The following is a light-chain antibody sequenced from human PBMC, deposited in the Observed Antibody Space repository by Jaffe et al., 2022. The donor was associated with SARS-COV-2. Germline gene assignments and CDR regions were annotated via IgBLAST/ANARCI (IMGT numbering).Light chain of an antibody. J-gene: IGKJ2*01. CDR2: LGY. V-gene: IGKV2-28*01. CDR1: QSLLHSNGYDY. CDR3: MQALQTPYT. Sequence: DIVMTQSPLSLPVTPGEPASISCRSSQSLLHSNGYDYLDWYLQKPGQSPQLLISLGYNRASGVPDRFSGSGSGTVFTLKISRVEAEDVGVYYCMQALQTPYTFGQGTKLEIK.